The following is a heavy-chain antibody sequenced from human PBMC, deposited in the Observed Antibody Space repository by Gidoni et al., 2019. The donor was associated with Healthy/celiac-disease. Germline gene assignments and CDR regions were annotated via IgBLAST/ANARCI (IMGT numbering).Heavy chain of an antibody. D-gene: IGHD3-3*01. CDR1: GFTLSSYA. V-gene: IGHV3-23*01. Sequence: EVQLLESGGGLVQPGGSLRLSCAASGFTLSSYAMSWVRQAPGKGLEWVSAISGSGGRTYYADSVKGRFTISRDNSKNTLYLQMNSLRAEDTAVYYCAKAKVLRFLEWLPYFDYWGQGTLVTVSS. J-gene: IGHJ4*02. CDR3: AKAKVLRFLEWLPYFDY. CDR2: ISGSGGRT.